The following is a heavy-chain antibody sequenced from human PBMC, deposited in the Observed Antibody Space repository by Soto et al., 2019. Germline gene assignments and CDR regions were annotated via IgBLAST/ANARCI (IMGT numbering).Heavy chain of an antibody. Sequence: GGSLRLSCAASGFTFSSYGMHWVRQAPGKGLEWVAVIWYDGSNKYYADSVKGRFTISRDNSKNTLYLQMNSLRAEDTAVYYCARDRSFIAAAGTFDYWGQGTLVTVSS. CDR3: ARDRSFIAAAGTFDY. D-gene: IGHD6-13*01. J-gene: IGHJ4*02. CDR2: IWYDGSNK. V-gene: IGHV3-33*01. CDR1: GFTFSSYG.